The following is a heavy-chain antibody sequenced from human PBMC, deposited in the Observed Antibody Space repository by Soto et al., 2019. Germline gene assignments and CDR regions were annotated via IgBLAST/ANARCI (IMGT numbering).Heavy chain of an antibody. Sequence: QVQLQESGPGLVKPSETLSLTCTVSGGSVSSGSYYWSWIRQPPGKGLEWIGYIYYSGSTNYNPSLKSRVTISVDTSKNQFSLKLSSVTAADTAVYYGAREIVAGNYGMDVWGQGTTVTVSS. CDR2: IYYSGST. J-gene: IGHJ6*02. V-gene: IGHV4-61*01. CDR3: AREIVAGNYGMDV. CDR1: GGSVSSGSYY. D-gene: IGHD5-12*01.